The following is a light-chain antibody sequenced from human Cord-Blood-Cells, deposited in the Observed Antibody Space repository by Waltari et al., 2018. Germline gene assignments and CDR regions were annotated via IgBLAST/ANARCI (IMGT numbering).Light chain of an antibody. V-gene: IGKV4-1*01. CDR3: QQYYITPRT. CDR1: QSVLYSSNNKNY. Sequence: DIVMTQSPDSLAVSLGERATINCKSSQSVLYSSNNKNYLAWYQQKPGQPPKLLIYWASTRESGVPARFSGSGSGTDFTLTISSLQSEDVAVYYFQQYYITPRTFGQGTKVEIK. CDR2: WAS. J-gene: IGKJ1*01.